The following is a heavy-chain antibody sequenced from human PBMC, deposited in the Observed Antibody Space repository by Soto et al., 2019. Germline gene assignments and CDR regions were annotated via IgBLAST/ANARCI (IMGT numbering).Heavy chain of an antibody. CDR2: VKQDGSER. CDR1: GFSFSDYW. Sequence: SLRLSCAASGFSFSDYWMSWVRQAPGKGLEWVAKVKQDGSERYYVDSVKGRFTISRDNAKNSLYLQMNSLRAEDTAVYYCARERVVVPATIFYYYALDVWGQGTTVTVSS. V-gene: IGHV3-7*05. D-gene: IGHD2-15*01. CDR3: ARERVVVPATIFYYYALDV. J-gene: IGHJ6*02.